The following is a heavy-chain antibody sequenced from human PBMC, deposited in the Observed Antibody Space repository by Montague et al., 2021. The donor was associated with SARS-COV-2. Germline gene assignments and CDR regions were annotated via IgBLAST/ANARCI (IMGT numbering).Heavy chain of an antibody. J-gene: IGHJ5*02. CDR2: INHSGST. CDR1: GGSFSGYY. Sequence: SETLSLTCAVYGGSFSGYYWSWIRQPPGKGLEWIGEINHSGSTNYNPSLKSRVTISVDTSKNQFSLKLSSVTAADTAVYYCARVGVESLLWFGELHHGPFDPWGQGTLVTVSS. D-gene: IGHD3-10*01. V-gene: IGHV4-34*01. CDR3: ARVGVESLLWFGELHHGPFDP.